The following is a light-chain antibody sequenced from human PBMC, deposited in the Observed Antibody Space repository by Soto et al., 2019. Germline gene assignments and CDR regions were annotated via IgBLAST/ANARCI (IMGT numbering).Light chain of an antibody. CDR2: EVS. J-gene: IGLJ3*02. Sequence: QSALTQPPSASGSPGQSVTISCTGTSSDIGAYNYVSWYQQHPGKAPKLMIHEVSKRPSGVPDRFSGSKSGNTASLTVSGLPAEDEDDYYCRSYAGSNDRWVFGGGTKLTVL. CDR3: RSYAGSNDRWV. CDR1: SSDIGAYNY. V-gene: IGLV2-8*01.